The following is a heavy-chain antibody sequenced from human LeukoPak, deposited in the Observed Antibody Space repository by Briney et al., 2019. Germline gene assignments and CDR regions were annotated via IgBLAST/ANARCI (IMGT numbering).Heavy chain of an antibody. V-gene: IGHV4-39*07. CDR3: ATSRWGSGSSGFNYFFDY. CDR1: GGSISSSSYY. CDR2: IYYSGGT. J-gene: IGHJ4*02. D-gene: IGHD1-26*01. Sequence: SETLSLTCTISGGSISSSSYYWGWIRQPPGKGLEWIGSIYYSGGTYYNPSLKSRVTISVDTSKNQFSLKLSSVTAADTAVYYCATSRWGSGSSGFNYFFDYWGQGTLVTVSS.